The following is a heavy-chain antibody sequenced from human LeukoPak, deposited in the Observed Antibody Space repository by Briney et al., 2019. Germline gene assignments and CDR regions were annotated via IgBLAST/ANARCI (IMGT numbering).Heavy chain of an antibody. CDR1: GFTFNSYA. V-gene: IGHV3-23*01. Sequence: PGGSLRLSCVASGFTFNSYAMSWVRQAPGKGLEWVSWTSGGGSSTYYADSVKGRFTISRDNSKNTLYLQMNSLRAEDTAAYHCATALLRASTYMDVWGKGTTVTVSS. CDR3: ATALLRASTYMDV. J-gene: IGHJ6*03. CDR2: TSGGGSST. D-gene: IGHD1-1*01.